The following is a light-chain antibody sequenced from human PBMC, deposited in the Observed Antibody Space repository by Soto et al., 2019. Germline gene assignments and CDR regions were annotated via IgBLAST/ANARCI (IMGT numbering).Light chain of an antibody. J-gene: IGKJ2*01. CDR1: QSISSY. V-gene: IGKV1-39*01. CDR2: AAS. Sequence: DIQMTQSPSSLSASVGDRVTITCRASQSISSYLNWYQQKPGKAPKLLIFAASSLQSGVPSRFSGSGSGTYFTLTISSLPPEDFAAYYCQQTYSTPYTFGQGTKLEIK. CDR3: QQTYSTPYT.